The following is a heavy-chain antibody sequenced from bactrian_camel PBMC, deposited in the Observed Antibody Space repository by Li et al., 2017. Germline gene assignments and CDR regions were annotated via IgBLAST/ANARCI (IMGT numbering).Heavy chain of an antibody. CDR3: AADPRPDWNGGLCHARPTYEY. CDR1: AVGQSMYC. CDR2: IDSDGVT. V-gene: IGHV3S53*01. J-gene: IGHJ4*01. D-gene: IGHD8*01. Sequence: QVQLVESGGGSVQAGGSLRLSCEVSAVGQSMYCMGWFRQAPGKEREGVATIDSDGVTSYADSVKGRFTISQDNAKNTLYLQMNSLKPEDTAMYYCAADPRPDWNGGLCHARPTYEYWGQGTQVTVS.